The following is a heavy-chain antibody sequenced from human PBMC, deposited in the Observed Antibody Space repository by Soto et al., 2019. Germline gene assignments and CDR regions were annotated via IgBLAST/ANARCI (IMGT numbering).Heavy chain of an antibody. D-gene: IGHD3-22*01. CDR1: GGSISSYY. CDR3: AREEYSESGGCPI. CDR2: IYDSGST. V-gene: IGHV4-59*01. Sequence: SETLSLTCTVSGGSISSYYWSWIRQPPGKGLEWIGYIYDSGSTKYNPSLKSRVTMSVDTTNNQFYLKLTYVTAADTAVYYCAREEYSESGGCPIWGQGTLVTVSS. J-gene: IGHJ4*02.